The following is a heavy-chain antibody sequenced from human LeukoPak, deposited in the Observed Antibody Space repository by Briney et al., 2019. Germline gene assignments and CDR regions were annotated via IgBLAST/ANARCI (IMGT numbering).Heavy chain of an antibody. CDR2: IYHSGST. CDR1: GDSISSSNW. J-gene: IGHJ4*02. CDR3: ARDRVGATSRSFDY. V-gene: IGHV4-4*02. D-gene: IGHD1-26*01. Sequence: SETLSLTCAVSGDSISSSNWWSWVRQPPGKGLEWIGEIYHSGSTNYNPSLKSRVTISVDKSKNQFSLKLSSVTAADTAVYYCARDRVGATSRSFDYWGQGTLVTVSS.